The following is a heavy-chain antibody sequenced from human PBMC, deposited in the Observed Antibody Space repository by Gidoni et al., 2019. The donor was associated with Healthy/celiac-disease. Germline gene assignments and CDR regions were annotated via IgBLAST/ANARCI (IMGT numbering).Heavy chain of an antibody. Sequence: EVQLVQSGAEVKKLGESLRISCQGSGYSFTSYWNSWLRQMPGKGREWMGRIDPSDSYTHSSPSVQGHVTISADKSISTAYLQWSSLKASDTAMYYCARQRGDFWSGYSGYMDVWGKGTTVTVSS. J-gene: IGHJ6*03. CDR3: ARQRGDFWSGYSGYMDV. V-gene: IGHV5-10-1*03. CDR1: GYSFTSYW. CDR2: IDPSDSYT. D-gene: IGHD3-3*01.